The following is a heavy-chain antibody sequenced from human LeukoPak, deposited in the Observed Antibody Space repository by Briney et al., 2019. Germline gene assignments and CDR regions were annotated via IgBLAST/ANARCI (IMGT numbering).Heavy chain of an antibody. CDR3: AKDGYSYGLRQDLDY. CDR1: GFTFSSYS. Sequence: PGGSLRLSCAASGFTFSSYSMNWVRQAPGKGLEWVSYISSSSSTIYYADSVKGRFTISRDNAKNSLYLQMNSLRAEDTAVYYCAKDGYSYGLRQDLDYWGQGSLVTVSS. J-gene: IGHJ4*02. V-gene: IGHV3-48*01. CDR2: ISSSSSTI. D-gene: IGHD5-18*01.